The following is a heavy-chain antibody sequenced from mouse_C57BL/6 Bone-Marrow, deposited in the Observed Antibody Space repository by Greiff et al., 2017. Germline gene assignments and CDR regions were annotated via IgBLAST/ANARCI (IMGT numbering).Heavy chain of an antibody. Sequence: EVMLVESGGDLVKPGGSLKLSCAASGFTFSSYGMSWVRQTPDTRLEWVATISSGGSYTYYPDSVKGRFTISRYNAKNPLYLQMSSLKSEDTAMYYCARHQINRYFDVWGTGTTVTVSS. J-gene: IGHJ1*03. CDR2: ISSGGSYT. CDR1: GFTFSSYG. V-gene: IGHV5-6*01. CDR3: ARHQINRYFDV.